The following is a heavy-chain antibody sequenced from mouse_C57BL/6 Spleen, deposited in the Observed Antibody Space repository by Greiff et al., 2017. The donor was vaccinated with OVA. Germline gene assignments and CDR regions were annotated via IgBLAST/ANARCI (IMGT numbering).Heavy chain of an antibody. CDR2: IDPETGGT. CDR3: TREDYGSYYFVY. D-gene: IGHD1-1*01. Sequence: QVQLQQSGAELVRPGASVTLSCKASGYTFTDYEMHWVKQTPVHGLEWIGAIDPETGGTAYNQKFKGKAILTADKSSSTAYMELRSLTSEDSAVYYCTREDYGSYYFVYWGQGTTLTVSS. V-gene: IGHV1-15*01. J-gene: IGHJ2*01. CDR1: GYTFTDYE.